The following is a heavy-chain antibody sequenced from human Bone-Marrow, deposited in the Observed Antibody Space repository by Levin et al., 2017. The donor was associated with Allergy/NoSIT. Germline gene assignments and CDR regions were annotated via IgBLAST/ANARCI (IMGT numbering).Heavy chain of an antibody. J-gene: IGHJ4*02. CDR3: ARSPDCTTTSCFSHFDS. CDR1: GASVSGADYY. Sequence: SETLSLTCTVSGASVSGADYYWSWIRRPPGKGLEWIAYIYHNGITYYSPSLKSRLTTSIDMSKNQFSLNLNSVTAADTAVYYCARSPDCTTTSCFSHFDSWGQGALVTVSS. D-gene: IGHD2-2*01. CDR2: IYHNGIT. V-gene: IGHV4-30-4*01.